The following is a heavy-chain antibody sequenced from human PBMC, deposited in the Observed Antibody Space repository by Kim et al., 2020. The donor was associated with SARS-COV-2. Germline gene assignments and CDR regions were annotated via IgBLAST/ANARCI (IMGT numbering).Heavy chain of an antibody. J-gene: IGHJ4*02. D-gene: IGHD1-1*01. Sequence: GGSLRLSCAASGFTFSSYGMHWVRQAPGKGLEWVAVISYDGSNKYYADSVKGRFTISRDNSKNTLYLQMNSLRAEDTAVYYCATLRGATGTIIHLNFDYWGQGTLVTVSS. CDR2: ISYDGSNK. CDR1: GFTFSSYG. V-gene: IGHV3-33*05. CDR3: ATLRGATGTIIHLNFDY.